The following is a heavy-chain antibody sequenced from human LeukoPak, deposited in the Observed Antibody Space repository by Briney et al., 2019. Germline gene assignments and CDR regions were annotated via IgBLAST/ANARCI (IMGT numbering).Heavy chain of an antibody. J-gene: IGHJ3*01. CDR3: ARDPMYNGGNSGAFDL. CDR1: GGSISSYY. V-gene: IGHV3-11*01. D-gene: IGHD4-23*01. Sequence: LSLTCTVSGGSISSYYWSWIRQAPGKGLEWISYISGSGATYYADSVKGRFTISRDNAQSSLWLQMSSLRAEDTAVYYCARDPMYNGGNSGAFDLWGQGTLVTVSS. CDR2: ISGSGAT.